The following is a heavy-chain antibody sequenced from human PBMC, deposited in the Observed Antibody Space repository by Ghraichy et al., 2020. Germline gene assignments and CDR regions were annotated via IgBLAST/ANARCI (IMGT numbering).Heavy chain of an antibody. CDR3: ARDSDDVFVL. CDR2: IYRGGSA. J-gene: IGHJ3*01. V-gene: IGHV3-66*01. Sequence: GSLRLSCAASGFTVSSKYMSWVRQVPGKGLEWVSVIYRGGSAYYADSVKGRFTISRDDSKNTLYLQMSSLRVEDTAVYYCARDSDDVFVLWGQGTMVTVSS. CDR1: GFTVSSKY.